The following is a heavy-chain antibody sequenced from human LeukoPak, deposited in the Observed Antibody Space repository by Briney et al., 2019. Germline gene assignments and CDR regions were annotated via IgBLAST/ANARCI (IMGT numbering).Heavy chain of an antibody. CDR3: ARDLIVGARWTEYYFDY. D-gene: IGHD1-26*01. CDR1: GFTFDDYG. CDR2: INWNGGST. J-gene: IGHJ4*02. V-gene: IGHV3-20*04. Sequence: GGSLRLSCAASGFTFDDYGMSWVRQAPGKGLEWVSGINWNGGSTGYADSVKGRFTISRDNAKNSLYLQMNSLRAEDTALYYCARDLIVGARWTEYYFDYWGQGTLVTVSS.